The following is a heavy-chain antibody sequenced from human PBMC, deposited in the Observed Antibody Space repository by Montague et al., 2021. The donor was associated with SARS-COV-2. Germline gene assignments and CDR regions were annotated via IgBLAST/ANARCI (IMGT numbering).Heavy chain of an antibody. CDR2: IYASGST. D-gene: IGHD2-15*01. CDR1: GGPISGFF. J-gene: IGHJ4*02. CDR3: ARGVVAATPVVDY. Sequence: SETLSLTCSVYGGPISGFFWNWIRQPAGTGLEWIGSIYASGSTNYNPSLESRVTISVDTSKNQFSLKLNSVTAADTAVYYCARGVVAATPVVDYWGRGTLVTVSS. V-gene: IGHV4-59*10.